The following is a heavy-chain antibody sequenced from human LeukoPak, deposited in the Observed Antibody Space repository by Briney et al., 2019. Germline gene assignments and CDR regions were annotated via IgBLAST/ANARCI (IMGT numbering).Heavy chain of an antibody. Sequence: NPSETLSLTCTLSGGSISTYYWSWIRQPPGKGLEWIGYIYHSGSTNYNPSLKSRVTISVDTSKNQFSLKLSSVTAADTAVYYCARGGGYASPIGYWGQGALVTVSS. CDR1: GGSISTYY. D-gene: IGHD5-12*01. CDR3: ARGGGYASPIGY. J-gene: IGHJ4*02. CDR2: IYHSGST. V-gene: IGHV4-59*01.